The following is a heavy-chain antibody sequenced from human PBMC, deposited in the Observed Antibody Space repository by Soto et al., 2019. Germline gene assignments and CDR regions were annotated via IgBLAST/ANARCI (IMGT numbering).Heavy chain of an antibody. CDR2: MNPNSGNT. D-gene: IGHD2-2*01. Sequence: QVQLVQSGAEVKKPGASVKVSCQASAYTFTSYDINWVRQATGQGLEWLGWMNPNSGNTGYTQKFQGRVTMTRNTSISTAYMELSSLRSEDTAVYYCARARYCSSTSCYAFDYWGQGTLVTVSS. CDR1: AYTFTSYD. V-gene: IGHV1-8*01. CDR3: ARARYCSSTSCYAFDY. J-gene: IGHJ4*02.